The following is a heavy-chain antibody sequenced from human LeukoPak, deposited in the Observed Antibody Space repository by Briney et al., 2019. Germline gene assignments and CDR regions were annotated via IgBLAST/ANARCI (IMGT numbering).Heavy chain of an antibody. CDR2: MKQDGSEK. J-gene: IGHJ4*02. CDR1: GFTFSSYW. CDR3: AREIRDYGDYNGFDH. V-gene: IGHV3-7*01. Sequence: PGGSLRLSCAASGFTFSSYWMSWVRQAPGKGLEWVANMKQDGSEKYYVDSVKGRFTISRDNAKNSLYLQMNSLRAEDTAVYYCAREIRDYGDYNGFDHWGQGTLVTVSS. D-gene: IGHD4-17*01.